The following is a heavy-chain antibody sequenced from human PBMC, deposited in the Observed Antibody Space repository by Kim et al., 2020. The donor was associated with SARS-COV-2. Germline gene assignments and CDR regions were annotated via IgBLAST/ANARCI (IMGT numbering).Heavy chain of an antibody. CDR1: GGSFSGYY. V-gene: IGHV4-34*01. J-gene: IGHJ4*02. CDR2: INHSGST. D-gene: IGHD3-10*01. CDR3: ARGFGELLSLYYFDY. Sequence: SETLSLTCAVYGGSFSGYYWSWIRQPPWKGLEWIGEINHSGSTNYNPSLKSRVTISVDTSKNQFSLKLSSVTAADTAVYYCARGFGELLSLYYFDYWGQG.